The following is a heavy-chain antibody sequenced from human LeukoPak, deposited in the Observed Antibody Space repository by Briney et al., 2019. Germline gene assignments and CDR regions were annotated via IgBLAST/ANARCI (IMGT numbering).Heavy chain of an antibody. CDR1: GFTFSSSF. V-gene: IGHV3-74*01. J-gene: IGHJ4*02. D-gene: IGHD3-22*01. CDR2: INPGNIT. Sequence: GGSLRLSCVASGFTFSSSFMDWVRQVPGKGLAWVSRINPGNITTYADSVKGRFTTSRDNSKNTLYLQMNSLRAEDTAVYYCARPFYFDSIDIWGQGTLVTVSS. CDR3: ARPFYFDSIDI.